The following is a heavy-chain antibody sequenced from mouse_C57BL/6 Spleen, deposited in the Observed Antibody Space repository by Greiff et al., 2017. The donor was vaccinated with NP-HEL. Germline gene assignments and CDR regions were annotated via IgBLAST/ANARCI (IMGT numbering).Heavy chain of an antibody. CDR1: GYTFTSYW. Sequence: QVQLQQPGAELVRPGSSVKLSCKASGYTFTSYWMQWVKQRPIQGLEWIGNIDPSDSETHYNQKFKDKATLTVDKSSSTAYMQLSSLTSEDSAVYYCARSTSIYYDYGLYAMDYWGQGTSVTVSS. D-gene: IGHD2-4*01. CDR2: IDPSDSET. V-gene: IGHV1-52*01. CDR3: ARSTSIYYDYGLYAMDY. J-gene: IGHJ4*01.